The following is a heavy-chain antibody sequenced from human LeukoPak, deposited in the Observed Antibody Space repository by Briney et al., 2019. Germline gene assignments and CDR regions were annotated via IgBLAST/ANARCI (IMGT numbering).Heavy chain of an antibody. V-gene: IGHV4-39*01. Sequence: SETLSLTCTVSDGSVSSVGYYWGWIRQPPGKGLEWIGSIYCSGTTYYNPSLANRVTIFVDTSKNQFSLRLSSVTAADTAVYYCARRDQAIDYWGQGTLVTVSS. CDR3: ARRDQAIDY. J-gene: IGHJ4*02. CDR2: IYCSGTT. CDR1: DGSVSSVGYY. D-gene: IGHD5-24*01.